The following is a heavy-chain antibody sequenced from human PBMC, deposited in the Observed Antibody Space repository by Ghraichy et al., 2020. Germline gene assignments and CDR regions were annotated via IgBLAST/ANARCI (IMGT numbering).Heavy chain of an antibody. Sequence: LSLTCAVSGGSISSGGYSWSWIRQPPGKGLEWIGYIYHSGSTYYNPSLKSRVTISVDRSKNQFSLKLSSVTAADTAVYYCARRNYYYDSSGYFDYWGQGTLVTVSS. CDR1: GGSISSGGYS. J-gene: IGHJ4*02. D-gene: IGHD3-22*01. CDR3: ARRNYYYDSSGYFDY. V-gene: IGHV4-30-2*01. CDR2: IYHSGST.